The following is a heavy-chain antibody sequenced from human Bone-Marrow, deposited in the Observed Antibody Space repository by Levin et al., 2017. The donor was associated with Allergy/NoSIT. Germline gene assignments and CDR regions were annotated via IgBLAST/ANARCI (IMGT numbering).Heavy chain of an antibody. J-gene: IGHJ6*02. CDR3: AKDIAVAGMYYYYGMDV. V-gene: IGHV3-30*18. CDR1: GFTFSSYG. D-gene: IGHD6-19*01. Sequence: GGSLRLSCAASGFTFSSYGMHWVRQAPGKGLEWVAVISYDGSNKYYADSVKGRFTISRDNSKNTLYLQMNSLRAEDTAVYYCAKDIAVAGMYYYYGMDVWGQGTTVTVSS. CDR2: ISYDGSNK.